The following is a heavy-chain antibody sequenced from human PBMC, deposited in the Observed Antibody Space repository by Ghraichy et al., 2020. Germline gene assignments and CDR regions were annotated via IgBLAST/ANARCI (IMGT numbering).Heavy chain of an antibody. CDR1: RFTFDDYT. CDR2: ISWNSGRI. V-gene: IGHV3-9*01. Sequence: GGSLRLSCAASRFTFDDYTMHWVRQAPGKGLEWVSGISWNSGRIGYADSVKGRFTISRDNAKNSLYLQMNSLRAEDTAFYYCAKDVFYDILTGYFDYWGQGTLVTVSS. CDR3: AKDVFYDILTGYFDY. J-gene: IGHJ4*02. D-gene: IGHD3-9*01.